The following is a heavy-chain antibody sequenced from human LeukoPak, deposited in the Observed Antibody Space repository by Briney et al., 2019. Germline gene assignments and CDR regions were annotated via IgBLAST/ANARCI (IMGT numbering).Heavy chain of an antibody. V-gene: IGHV1-46*01. CDR1: GYTFTSYY. D-gene: IGHD2-21*02. CDR2: INPSRGST. CDR3: ARERGAYCGGDCYSAGFVY. J-gene: IGHJ4*02. Sequence: ASVKASCKASGYTFTSYYMHWVRRAPGQGLEWMGIINPSRGSTSYAQKFQGRVTMTRDTSTSPVYMELSSLRSEDTAVYYCARERGAYCGGDCYSAGFVYWGQGTLVTVSS.